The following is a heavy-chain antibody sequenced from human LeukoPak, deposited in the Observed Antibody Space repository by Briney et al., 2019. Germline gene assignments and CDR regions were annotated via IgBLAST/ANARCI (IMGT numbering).Heavy chain of an antibody. CDR1: GGTFSSYV. J-gene: IGHJ6*04. Sequence: GATAKVSCKASGGTFSSYVISWVRQAPGQGLEWMGGNIPIFGTAEYEQKIQGRLTITADKSTSTGYMELSSLRSEDTAIYYCASATLRCSGGSCYEMDVWGKGTTVSVSS. D-gene: IGHD2-15*01. CDR2: NIPIFGTA. CDR3: ASATLRCSGGSCYEMDV. V-gene: IGHV1-69*06.